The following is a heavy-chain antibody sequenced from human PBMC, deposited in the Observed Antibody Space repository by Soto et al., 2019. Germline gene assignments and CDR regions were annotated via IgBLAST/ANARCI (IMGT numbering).Heavy chain of an antibody. CDR1: GGTFSSYS. Sequence: QVQLVQSGAEVKKPGSSVNVSCKASGGTFSSYSISWVRQAPGQGLEWMGGIIPIFGTANYAQKFQGRVTITADESTSTAYMELSSLRYEDTAVDYCASERRYRSSWYPYYFDCWGQGTLVTVSS. V-gene: IGHV1-69*01. D-gene: IGHD6-13*01. J-gene: IGHJ4*02. CDR3: ASERRYRSSWYPYYFDC. CDR2: IIPIFGTA.